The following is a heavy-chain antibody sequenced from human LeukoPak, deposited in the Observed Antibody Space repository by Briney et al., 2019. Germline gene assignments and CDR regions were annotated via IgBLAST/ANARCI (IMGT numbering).Heavy chain of an antibody. V-gene: IGHV4-38-2*02. J-gene: IGHJ3*01. Sequence: SETLSLTCTVSGYSMSSGYDWGWIRPRPGKGLQWIGSIFHSGNSYYNPSLKRRVNISGETHKNQVSLKVHSVTAADTAVYYCARVGYNWNLWFDFWGQGTTVTVSS. CDR3: ARVGYNWNLWFDF. CDR1: GYSMSSGYD. CDR2: IFHSGNS. D-gene: IGHD1-7*01.